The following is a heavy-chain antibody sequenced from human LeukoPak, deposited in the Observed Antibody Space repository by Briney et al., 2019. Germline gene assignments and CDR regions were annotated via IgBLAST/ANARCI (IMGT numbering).Heavy chain of an antibody. CDR3: ARHGYTASHYFLDF. J-gene: IGHJ4*02. V-gene: IGHV4-4*07. Sequence: PSETLSLTCTVSSGSINSYYWGWVRQPAGRGLEWIGRIYTTGKTDYNPSLKSRLPMSVDTSKRQFSLNLRSVTAADTAIYYCARHGYTASHYFLDFWSQGTLVTVSS. D-gene: IGHD3-16*01. CDR1: SGSINSYY. CDR2: IYTTGKT.